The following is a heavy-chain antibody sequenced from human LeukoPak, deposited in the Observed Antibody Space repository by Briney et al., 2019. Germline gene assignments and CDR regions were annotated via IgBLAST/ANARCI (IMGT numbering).Heavy chain of an antibody. CDR2: TKEDGSEK. J-gene: IGHJ4*02. CDR1: GFTFTSYW. CDR3: AKMRDLEY. Sequence: GGSLRLSCAASGFTFTSYWMSRVREAPGKGLEWVANTKEDGSEKYYVDSVKGRFTISRDNAKNSLYLQMNSLRAEDTAVYYCAKMRDLEYWGRGTLVTVSS. V-gene: IGHV3-7*01.